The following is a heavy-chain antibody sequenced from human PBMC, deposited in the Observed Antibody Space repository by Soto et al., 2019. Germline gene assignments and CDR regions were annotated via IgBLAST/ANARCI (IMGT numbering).Heavy chain of an antibody. J-gene: IGHJ6*02. CDR2: INQSGNT. D-gene: IGHD2-2*01. Sequence: QVHLQQWGAGVLKPSETLSLTCAVSGGSFSGYYWTWIRQIPGKGLEWSGEINQSGNTKYNPSPMSRVTMSVDTSRNQFSLELRSVTAADTAVYYCSRPSYALNWDFHYGMQVWGQGTSVTVSS. CDR3: SRPSYALNWDFHYGMQV. CDR1: GGSFSGYY. V-gene: IGHV4-34*01.